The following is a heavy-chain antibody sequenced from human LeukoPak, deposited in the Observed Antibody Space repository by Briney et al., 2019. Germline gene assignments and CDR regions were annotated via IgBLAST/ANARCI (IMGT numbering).Heavy chain of an antibody. CDR1: GFTFSSYA. D-gene: IGHD2-2*01. Sequence: GGSLKLSCAASGFTFSSYAMHWVRQAPGKELEWVAVISYDGSNKYYADSVKGRFTISRDNSKNTLYLQMNSLRAEDTAVYYCANVNAMSTGYWGQGTLVTVSS. V-gene: IGHV3-30*04. CDR3: ANVNAMSTGY. J-gene: IGHJ4*02. CDR2: ISYDGSNK.